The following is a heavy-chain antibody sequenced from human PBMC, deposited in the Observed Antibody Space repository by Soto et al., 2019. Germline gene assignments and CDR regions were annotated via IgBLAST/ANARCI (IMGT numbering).Heavy chain of an antibody. CDR2: ISSSSSTI. Sequence: GGSLRLSCAASGFTFSSYSMNWVRQAPGKGLEWVSYISSSSSTIYYADSVKGRFTISRDNAKNSLYLQMNSLRAEDTAVYYCARDFSDSSGCFDYWGQGTLVTVSS. D-gene: IGHD6-19*01. CDR1: GFTFSSYS. CDR3: ARDFSDSSGCFDY. V-gene: IGHV3-48*01. J-gene: IGHJ4*02.